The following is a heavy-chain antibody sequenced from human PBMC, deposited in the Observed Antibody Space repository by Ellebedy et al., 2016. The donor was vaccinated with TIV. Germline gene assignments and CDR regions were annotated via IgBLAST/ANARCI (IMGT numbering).Heavy chain of an antibody. CDR3: ARGDTAMARFDY. CDR2: ISSRSSTR. D-gene: IGHD5-18*01. CDR1: GFTFSTYD. V-gene: IGHV3-48*04. Sequence: GESLKISCAASGFTFSTYDMHWVRQAPGTGLERVSYISSRSSTRYYADSVKGRFAISRDNAHNSLFLQMNSLRAEDTAVYYCARGDTAMARFDYWGQGTLVTVSS. J-gene: IGHJ4*02.